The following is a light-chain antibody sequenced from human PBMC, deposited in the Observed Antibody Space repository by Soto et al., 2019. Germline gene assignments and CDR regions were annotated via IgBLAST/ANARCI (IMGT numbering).Light chain of an antibody. Sequence: IQLTQSPSSLSASVGDRVTITCRASPAIASFLAWYQQKPGKAPKLLIYAASSLQSGVPSRFSGSGSGTDFTLTISSLQPEDFATYYCQQSYSTLTFGGGTKVDIK. CDR1: PAIASF. V-gene: IGKV1-39*01. J-gene: IGKJ4*01. CDR3: QQSYSTLT. CDR2: AAS.